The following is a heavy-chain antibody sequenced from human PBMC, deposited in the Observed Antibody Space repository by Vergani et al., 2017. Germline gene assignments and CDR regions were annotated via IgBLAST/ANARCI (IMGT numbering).Heavy chain of an antibody. CDR3: VKXGYCSSTSCYVSYYGMDV. CDR2: ISSNGGST. Sequence: EVQLVESGGGLVQPGGSLRLSCSASGFTFSSYAMHWVRQAPGKGLEYVSAISSNGGSTYYADSVKGRFTISRDNSKNTLYLQMSSLRAEDTAVYYCVKXGYCSSTSCYVSYYGMDVWGQGTTVTVSS. D-gene: IGHD2-2*01. CDR1: GFTFSSYA. V-gene: IGHV3-64D*06. J-gene: IGHJ6*02.